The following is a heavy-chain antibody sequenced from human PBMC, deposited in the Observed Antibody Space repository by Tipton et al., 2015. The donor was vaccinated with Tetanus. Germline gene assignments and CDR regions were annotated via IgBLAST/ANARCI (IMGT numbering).Heavy chain of an antibody. J-gene: IGHJ4*02. V-gene: IGHV4-59*02. Sequence: TLSLTCSVSGAFGSGAYRSWIRQSPGKGLEWVGYIFYSGGANYNPSLKNRVSISVDTSRSQLSLKLYSVTTADTAVYYCARGGAATPDYWGQGTQVIVSP. CDR3: ARGGAATPDY. CDR1: GAFGSGAY. D-gene: IGHD2-15*01. CDR2: IFYSGGA.